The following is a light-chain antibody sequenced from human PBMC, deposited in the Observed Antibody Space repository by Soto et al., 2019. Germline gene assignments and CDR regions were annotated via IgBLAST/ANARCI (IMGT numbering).Light chain of an antibody. J-gene: IGKJ4*01. CDR2: DAS. CDR3: QQYNSYPLT. V-gene: IGKV1-5*01. CDR1: QSISSW. Sequence: DIQMTQSPSTLSASVGDRVTITCRASQSISSWVAWYQQKPGKAPKLLIYDASSLESGVPSWFSGSGSGTEFTLTVSSLQPDDFATYDCQQYNSYPLTFGGGTKVEIK.